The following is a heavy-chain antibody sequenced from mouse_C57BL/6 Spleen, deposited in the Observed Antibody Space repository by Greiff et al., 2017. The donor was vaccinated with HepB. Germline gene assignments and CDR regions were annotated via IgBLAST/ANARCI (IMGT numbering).Heavy chain of an antibody. V-gene: IGHV1-26*01. CDR3: ARDTPSAY. J-gene: IGHJ3*01. CDR2: INPNNGGT. Sequence: EVQLQQSGPELVKPGASVKISCKASGYTFTDYYMNWVKQSHGKSLEWIGDINPNNGGTSYNQKFKGKATLTVDKSSSTAYMELRSLTSEDSAGYYCARDTPSAYWGQGTLVTVSA. CDR1: GYTFTDYY.